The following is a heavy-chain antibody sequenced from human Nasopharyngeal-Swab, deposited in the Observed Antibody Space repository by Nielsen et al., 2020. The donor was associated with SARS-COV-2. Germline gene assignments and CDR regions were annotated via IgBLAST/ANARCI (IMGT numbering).Heavy chain of an antibody. D-gene: IGHD6-13*01. V-gene: IGHV1-2*02. CDR1: GYTFTGYY. J-gene: IGHJ4*02. CDR3: ARDRIAAAGPYYFDY. CDR2: INPNSGGT. Sequence: ASVKVSCKASGYTFTGYYMHWVRQAPGQGLEWMGWINPNSGGTNYAQKFQGRVTMTRDTSISTAYMELSRLRSDDTAVYYCARDRIAAAGPYYFDYWGQGTLVTVSS.